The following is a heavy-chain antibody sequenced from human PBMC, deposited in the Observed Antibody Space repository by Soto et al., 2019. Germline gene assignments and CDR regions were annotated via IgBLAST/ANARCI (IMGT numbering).Heavy chain of an antibody. V-gene: IGHV3-74*01. D-gene: IGHD6-13*01. Sequence: GGSLRLSCAASGFTFSSFWMHWVRQAPGEGLVWVSRINTDGSVTTYADSVKGRFTISRDNAKNTLYLQMNSLTAEDTAVYYCVRAGGSTWSYNWFDPWGQGTLVTVSS. CDR2: INTDGSVT. CDR3: VRAGGSTWSYNWFDP. J-gene: IGHJ5*02. CDR1: GFTFSSFW.